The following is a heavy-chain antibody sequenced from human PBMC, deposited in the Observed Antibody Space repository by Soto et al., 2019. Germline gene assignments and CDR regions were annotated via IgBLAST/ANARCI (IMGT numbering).Heavy chain of an antibody. CDR1: GGSIRTYY. CDR3: ASGRAEGSSSTSARCMGV. CDR2: IHYSGVT. V-gene: IGHV4-59*01. D-gene: IGHD6-6*01. Sequence: YETLSLTCSVSGGSIRTYYWNWIRQPPGGGLEWIAYIHYSGVTNYSPSLRGRVSISIDRSNNEFSLKVSSVPAAATAVYYCASGRAEGSSSTSARCMGVWGPGTRGTVSS. J-gene: IGHJ6*02.